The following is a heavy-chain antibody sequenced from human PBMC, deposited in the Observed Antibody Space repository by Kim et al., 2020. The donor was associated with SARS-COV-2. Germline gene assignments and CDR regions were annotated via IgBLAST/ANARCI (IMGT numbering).Heavy chain of an antibody. V-gene: IGHV3-9*01. CDR1: GFTFDDYA. D-gene: IGHD3-22*01. Sequence: GGSLRLSCAASGFTFDDYAMHWVRQAPGKGLEWVSGISWNSGSIGYADSVKGRFTISRDNAKNSLYLQMNSLRAEDTALYYCAKDNGPMIVVVTSAFDIWGQGTMVTVSS. J-gene: IGHJ3*02. CDR3: AKDNGPMIVVVTSAFDI. CDR2: ISWNSGSI.